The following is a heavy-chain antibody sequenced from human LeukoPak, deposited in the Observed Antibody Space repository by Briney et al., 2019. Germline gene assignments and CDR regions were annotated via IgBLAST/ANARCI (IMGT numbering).Heavy chain of an antibody. Sequence: ASAKVSCKASGYTFTSYGISWVRQAPGQGLEWMGWISAYNGNTNYAQKLQGRVTMTTDTSTSTAYMELRSLRSDDTAVYYCARSAEYYYDSSGYPNFDYWGQGTLVTVSS. CDR1: GYTFTSYG. J-gene: IGHJ4*02. CDR3: ARSAEYYYDSSGYPNFDY. V-gene: IGHV1-18*01. D-gene: IGHD3-22*01. CDR2: ISAYNGNT.